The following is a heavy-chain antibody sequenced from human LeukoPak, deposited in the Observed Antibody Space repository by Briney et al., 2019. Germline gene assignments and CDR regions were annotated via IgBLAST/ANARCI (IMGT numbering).Heavy chain of an antibody. Sequence: PGGSLRLSCAASGFTFSSYAMSWVRQAPGKGLEWVSAISGSGGSTYYADSVKGRFTISRDNSKNTLYLQMNSLRAEDTAVYYCAKSYQPYYYYGMDVWGQGTTVTVSS. J-gene: IGHJ6*02. CDR3: AKSYQPYYYYGMDV. CDR1: GFTFSSYA. V-gene: IGHV3-23*01. CDR2: ISGSGGST. D-gene: IGHD2-2*01.